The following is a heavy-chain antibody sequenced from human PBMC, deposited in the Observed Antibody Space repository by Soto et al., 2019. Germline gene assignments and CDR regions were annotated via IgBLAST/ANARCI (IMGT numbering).Heavy chain of an antibody. Sequence: SGPTLVNPTQTLTLTCTFSGFSLSTSGMCVSWIRQPPGKALEWLALIDWDDDKYYSTSLKTRLTISKDTSKNRVVLTMTNMDPVDTATYYCARAHSYYDILTGYSMSTIDYWGQGTLVTVSS. CDR1: GFSLSTSGMC. CDR2: IDWDDDK. V-gene: IGHV2-70*01. CDR3: ARAHSYYDILTGYSMSTIDY. D-gene: IGHD3-9*01. J-gene: IGHJ4*02.